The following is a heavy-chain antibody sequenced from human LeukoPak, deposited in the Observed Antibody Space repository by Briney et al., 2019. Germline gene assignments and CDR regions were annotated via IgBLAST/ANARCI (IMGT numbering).Heavy chain of an antibody. CDR2: IVVGSGNT. J-gene: IGHJ4*02. D-gene: IGHD3-22*01. CDR3: AAVPMIRTPPIDY. Sequence: GTSVKVSCKASGFTFTSSAVQWVRQARGQRLEWIGWIVVGSGNTNYAQKFQERVTITRDMSTSTAYMELSSLRSEDTAVYYCAAVPMIRTPPIDYWGQGTLVTVSS. CDR1: GFTFTSSA. V-gene: IGHV1-58*01.